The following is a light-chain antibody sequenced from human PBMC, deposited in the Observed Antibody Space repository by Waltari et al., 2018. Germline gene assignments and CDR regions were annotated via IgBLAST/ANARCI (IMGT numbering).Light chain of an antibody. V-gene: IGKV3-11*01. Sequence: EVVLTQSPATLSLSPGETATLSCRASQTVSNYLAWFQHKPGQAPRLLVSDTSNRAAGIPARFSGSGSGTDFTLTISSLEPEDLAVYYCQQRSNWPLTFGGGTKVEIK. J-gene: IGKJ4*01. CDR2: DTS. CDR1: QTVSNY. CDR3: QQRSNWPLT.